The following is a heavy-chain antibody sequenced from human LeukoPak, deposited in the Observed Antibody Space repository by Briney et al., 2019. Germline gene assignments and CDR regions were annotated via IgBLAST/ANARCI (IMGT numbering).Heavy chain of an antibody. Sequence: QAGGSLRLSCEASGFTFSSYTMTWVRQAPGKGLEWVSHISSGGDTTYYADSVKGRFTISRDNSKNTLYLQMNSLRAEDTAVYYCARLGGVLVGSTGQRCACSDSWGQGTLVSVSS. V-gene: IGHV3-23*01. D-gene: IGHD1-26*01. CDR3: ARLGGVLVGSTGQRCACSDS. J-gene: IGHJ4*02. CDR1: GFTFSSYT. CDR2: ISSGGDTT.